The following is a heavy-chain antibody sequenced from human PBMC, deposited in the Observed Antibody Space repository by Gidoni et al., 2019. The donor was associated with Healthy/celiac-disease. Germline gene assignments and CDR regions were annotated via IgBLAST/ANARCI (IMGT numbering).Heavy chain of an antibody. D-gene: IGHD3-22*01. V-gene: IGHV4-30-4*01. Sequence: QVQLQESGPGLVKPSQTLSLTCTVSGCSISSGDYYWSWIRQPPGKGLEWIGYIYYSGSTYYNPSRKSRVTISVDTSKNQFALKLSSVTAADTAVYYCARGRWLFDFDIWGQGTMVTVSS. CDR1: GCSISSGDYY. J-gene: IGHJ3*02. CDR3: ARGRWLFDFDI. CDR2: IYYSGST.